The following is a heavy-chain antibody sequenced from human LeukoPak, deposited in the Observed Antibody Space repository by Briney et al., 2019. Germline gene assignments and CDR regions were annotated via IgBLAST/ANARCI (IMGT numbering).Heavy chain of an antibody. J-gene: IGHJ4*02. Sequence: SETLSLTCTVSGGSISSYYWSWIRQPPGKGLEWIGYIYYSGSTNYNPFLKSRVTISVDTSKNQFSLKLSSVTAADTAVYYCARNGNWGTFDYWGQGTLVTVSS. CDR1: GGSISSYY. CDR3: ARNGNWGTFDY. CDR2: IYYSGST. V-gene: IGHV4-59*01. D-gene: IGHD7-27*01.